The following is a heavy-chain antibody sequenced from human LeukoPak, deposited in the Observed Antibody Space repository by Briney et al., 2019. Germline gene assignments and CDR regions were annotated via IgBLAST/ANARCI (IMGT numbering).Heavy chain of an antibody. CDR1: GYRFPSNC. D-gene: IGHD6-19*01. CDR3: ARILGGYSSGWYAFDY. CDR2: IYPGDSDA. Sequence: GQSLKFSCKGSGYRFPSNCIGWLRQMHGKGLEWMGIIYPGDSDARYRPSFQDQVTFSADKSISTAYLQWSSLKASDTAMYYCARILGGYSSGWYAFDYWGQGTLVTVSS. J-gene: IGHJ4*02. V-gene: IGHV5-51*01.